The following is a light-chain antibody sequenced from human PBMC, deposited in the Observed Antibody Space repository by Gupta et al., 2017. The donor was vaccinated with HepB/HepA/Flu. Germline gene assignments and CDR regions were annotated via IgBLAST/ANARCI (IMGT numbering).Light chain of an antibody. V-gene: IGLV2-14*01. CDR2: DVT. CDR3: AANTDIGAIWVL. Sequence: QHALTQPASVSATPRPPLTISCTGTSSDVGGYNYVSWYQQHPGKAPKLMIYDVTNRPSGVSTRFYGSKSGNTASLTISGLQAEDEADYYCAANTDIGAIWVLFGGGTRLTVL. J-gene: IGLJ2*01. CDR1: SSDVGGYNY.